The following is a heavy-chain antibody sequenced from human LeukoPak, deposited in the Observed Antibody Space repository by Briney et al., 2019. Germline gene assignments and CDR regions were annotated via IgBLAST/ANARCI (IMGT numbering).Heavy chain of an antibody. J-gene: IGHJ5*02. Sequence: GASVKVSCKASGYTFTSYGISWVRQAPGQGLEWMGWISAYNGNTNYAQKLQGRVTMTTDTSTSTAYMELWSLRSDDTAVYYCAIPRIAAAGINWFDPWGQGTLVTVSS. CDR2: ISAYNGNT. D-gene: IGHD6-13*01. CDR1: GYTFTSYG. CDR3: AIPRIAAAGINWFDP. V-gene: IGHV1-18*01.